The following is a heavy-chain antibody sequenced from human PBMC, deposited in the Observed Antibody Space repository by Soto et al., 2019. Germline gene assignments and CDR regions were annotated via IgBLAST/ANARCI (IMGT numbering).Heavy chain of an antibody. J-gene: IGHJ5*02. CDR3: ARDTRGGDCYDSGNNCFDP. V-gene: IGHV4-30-2*01. CDR1: GGSISSGGYS. D-gene: IGHD2-21*02. CDR2: IYHSGST. Sequence: SGTLSLTCAVSGGSISSGGYSWSWIRQPPGKGLEWIGYIYHSGSTYYNPSLKSRVTISVDRSKNQFSLKLSSVTAADTAVYYCARDTRGGDCYDSGNNCFDPWGQGTLVTVSS.